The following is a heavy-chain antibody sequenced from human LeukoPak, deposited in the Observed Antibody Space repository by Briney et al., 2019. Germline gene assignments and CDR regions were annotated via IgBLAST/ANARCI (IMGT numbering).Heavy chain of an antibody. CDR2: ISWNSGSI. Sequence: GGSLRLSCAASGFTFDDYAMRWVRQAPGKGLEWVSGISWNSGSIGYADSVKGRFTISRDNAKNSLYLQMNSLRAEDTALYYCAKKSSSWGHYFDYWGQGTLVTVSS. V-gene: IGHV3-9*01. J-gene: IGHJ4*02. CDR1: GFTFDDYA. CDR3: AKKSSSWGHYFDY. D-gene: IGHD6-13*01.